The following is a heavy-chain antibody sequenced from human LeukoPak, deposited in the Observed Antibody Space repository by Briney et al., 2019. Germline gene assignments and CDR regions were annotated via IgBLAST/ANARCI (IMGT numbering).Heavy chain of an antibody. CDR3: AITIEADYYDSSGPGADI. CDR1: GFTFSSYA. J-gene: IGHJ3*02. Sequence: GGSLRPSCPASGFTFSSYAMSWVRQAPGKGLGWVSAISGSGGSTYYADSVKGRFTISRDNSKNTLYLQMNSLRAEDTAVYYCAITIEADYYDSSGPGADIWGQGTMVTVSS. CDR2: ISGSGGST. V-gene: IGHV3-23*01. D-gene: IGHD3-22*01.